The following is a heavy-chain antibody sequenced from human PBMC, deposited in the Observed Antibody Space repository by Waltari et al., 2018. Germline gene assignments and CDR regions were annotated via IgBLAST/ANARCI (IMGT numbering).Heavy chain of an antibody. CDR2: TSQDGSVI. Sequence: EVQLVESGGDLVQPGGSLRLSCATSGFTFSSYSLNWVRQAPGQGPECLSCTSQDGSVIFYADSVQGRFTISRDIARDSVYLQMNSLRAEDTGVYYCTRDVGYCSGGACYRWFDPWGQGTLVTVSS. V-gene: IGHV3-48*01. CDR1: GFTFSSYS. J-gene: IGHJ5*02. CDR3: TRDVGYCSGGACYRWFDP. D-gene: IGHD2-15*01.